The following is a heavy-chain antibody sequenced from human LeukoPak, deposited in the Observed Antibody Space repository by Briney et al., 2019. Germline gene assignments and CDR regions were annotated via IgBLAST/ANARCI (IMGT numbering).Heavy chain of an antibody. Sequence: ASVKVSCKVSGYTLTDLSMHWVRQAPGQGLEWMGWFNPNSGGTNYAQKFQGRVTMTRDTSISTAYMELSRLRSDDTAVYYCARDYYDSSGYYDYWGQGTLVTVSS. CDR3: ARDYYDSSGYYDY. D-gene: IGHD3-22*01. CDR2: FNPNSGGT. V-gene: IGHV1-2*02. CDR1: GYTLTDLS. J-gene: IGHJ4*02.